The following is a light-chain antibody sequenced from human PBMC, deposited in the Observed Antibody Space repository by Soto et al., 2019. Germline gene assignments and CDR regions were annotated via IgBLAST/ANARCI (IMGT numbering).Light chain of an antibody. CDR1: QSVSTN. Sequence: EIAMTQSPGILSASPGERTTLSCRASQSVSTNVAWYQQKPGQAPRVLIYGASTRATGIPARFSGSGPGTEFSVTINCLQSDDFAVYDYQQYNNWPPLTFVGGTKVEIK. CDR3: QQYNNWPPLT. V-gene: IGKV3-15*01. J-gene: IGKJ4*01. CDR2: GAS.